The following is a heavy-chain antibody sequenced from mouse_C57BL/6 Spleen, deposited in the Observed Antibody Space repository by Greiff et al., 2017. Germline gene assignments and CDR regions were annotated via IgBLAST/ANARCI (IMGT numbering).Heavy chain of an antibody. CDR1: GYTFTSYW. CDR2: IDPSDSYT. Sequence: QVQLQQSGAELVMPGASVKLSCKASGYTFTSYWMHWVKQRPGQGLEWIGEIDPSDSYTNYNQKFKGKSTLTVDKSSSTAYMQLSSLTSEDSAVYYCARPPITTVVGGGYFDYWGQGTTLTVSS. J-gene: IGHJ2*01. CDR3: ARPPITTVVGGGYFDY. D-gene: IGHD1-1*01. V-gene: IGHV1-69*01.